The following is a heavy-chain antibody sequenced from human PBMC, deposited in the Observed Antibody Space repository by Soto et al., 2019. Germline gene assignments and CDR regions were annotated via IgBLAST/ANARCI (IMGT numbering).Heavy chain of an antibody. Sequence: ASVKVSCKASGYTFTSYDINWVRQATGQGLEWMGWMNPNSGNTGYAQKFQGRVTMTRNISISTAYMELSSLRSEDTAVYYCARGPLPGIVAVAGTPSTYWGQGTLVTVSS. V-gene: IGHV1-8*01. J-gene: IGHJ4*02. CDR1: GYTFTSYD. CDR2: MNPNSGNT. CDR3: ARGPLPGIVAVAGTPSTY. D-gene: IGHD6-19*01.